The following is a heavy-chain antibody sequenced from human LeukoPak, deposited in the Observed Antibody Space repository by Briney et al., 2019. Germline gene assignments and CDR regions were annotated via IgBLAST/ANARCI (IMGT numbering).Heavy chain of an antibody. Sequence: GGSLRLSCEASGFMFSSYWMNWVRQAPGKGLEWVANIKQGGSEKYYVDSVKGRFSISRDNSKSSLFLQMNSLRADDTAVYYCAMAGYTDGPFDFDYWGQGTLVTVSS. D-gene: IGHD5-18*01. J-gene: IGHJ4*02. CDR1: GFMFSSYW. CDR2: IKQGGSEK. CDR3: AMAGYTDGPFDFDY. V-gene: IGHV3-7*01.